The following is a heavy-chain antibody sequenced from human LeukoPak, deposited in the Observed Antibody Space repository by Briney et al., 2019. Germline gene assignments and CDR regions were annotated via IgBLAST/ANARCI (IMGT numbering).Heavy chain of an antibody. Sequence: SETLSLTCTVSGGSIRSYYWGWIRQPPGKGLEWIGSIYYSGSTYYNPSLKSRVTISVDTSKNQFSLKLSSVTAADTAVYYCARPIIEDSYSGFDYWGQGTLVTVSS. CDR1: GGSIRSYY. CDR2: IYYSGST. J-gene: IGHJ4*02. D-gene: IGHD3-10*01. CDR3: ARPIIEDSYSGFDY. V-gene: IGHV4-39*07.